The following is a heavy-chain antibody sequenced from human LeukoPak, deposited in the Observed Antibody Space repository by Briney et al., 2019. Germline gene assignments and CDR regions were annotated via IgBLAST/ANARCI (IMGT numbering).Heavy chain of an antibody. CDR3: AGSPRTKLNQFFYAY. CDR1: GYTFTSYD. J-gene: IGHJ4*02. Sequence: GASVKVSCKASGYTFTSYDINWVRQATGQGLEWMGWMNPNSGNTGYALKFQGRVTMTRNTSISTAYMELSSLRSEDTAVYYCAGSPRTKLNQFFYAYWGQGTLVTVSS. V-gene: IGHV1-8*01. D-gene: IGHD1-7*01. CDR2: MNPNSGNT.